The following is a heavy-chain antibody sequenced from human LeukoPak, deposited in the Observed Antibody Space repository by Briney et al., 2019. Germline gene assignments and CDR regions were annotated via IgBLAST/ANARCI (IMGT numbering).Heavy chain of an antibody. J-gene: IGHJ4*02. V-gene: IGHV3-7*01. D-gene: IGHD2-2*01. CDR2: IKQDGSEK. Sequence: GGSLRLSCAASGFTFSTYWMTWVRQAPGKGLEWVANIKQDGSEKYYVDSVKGRFTISRGNAKNSLYLQMNSLRAEDTAVYYCARRRCTSTSCFADYWGQGTLVTVSS. CDR1: GFTFSTYW. CDR3: ARRRCTSTSCFADY.